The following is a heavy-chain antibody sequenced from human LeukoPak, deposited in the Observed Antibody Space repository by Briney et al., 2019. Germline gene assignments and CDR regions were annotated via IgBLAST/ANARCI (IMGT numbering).Heavy chain of an antibody. V-gene: IGHV3-21*01. J-gene: IGHJ6*02. Sequence: GRSLRLSCAASGFTFSNYTVNWVRQAPGKGLEWVSSISGSSIYIYYADSVKGRFTISRDNAKNSLYLQINSLRAEDTAVYYCASKVGATTDFYYYGMDVWGQGTTVTVSS. CDR3: ASKVGATTDFYYYGMDV. CDR1: GFTFSNYT. D-gene: IGHD1-26*01. CDR2: ISGSSIYI.